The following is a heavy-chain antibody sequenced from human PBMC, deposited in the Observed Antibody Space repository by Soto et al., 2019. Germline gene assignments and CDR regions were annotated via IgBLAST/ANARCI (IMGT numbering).Heavy chain of an antibody. CDR3: ARTRARQWLVIGAFDI. D-gene: IGHD6-19*01. CDR1: GGSFSGYY. CDR2: INHSGST. Sequence: QVQLQQWGAGLLKPSETLSLTCAVYGGSFSGYYWSWIRQPPGKGLEWIGEINHSGSTNYNPSLKSRVTISVDTSKNQFSLKLSSVTAADTAVYYYARTRARQWLVIGAFDIWGQGTMVTVSS. V-gene: IGHV4-34*01. J-gene: IGHJ3*02.